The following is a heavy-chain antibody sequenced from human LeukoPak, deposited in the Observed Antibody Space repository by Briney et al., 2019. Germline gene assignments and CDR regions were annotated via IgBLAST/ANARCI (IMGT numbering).Heavy chain of an antibody. CDR1: GYSFTSYW. CDR3: ARHSGYDIDY. J-gene: IGHJ4*02. V-gene: IGHV5-10-1*01. Sequence: GESLKISCKGSGYSFTSYWISWVRQMPGKGLAWMGRIDPSDSYTNYSPSFQGHVTISADKSISTAYLQWSSLKASDTATYYCARHSGYDIDYWGQGTLVTVSS. CDR2: IDPSDSYT. D-gene: IGHD5-12*01.